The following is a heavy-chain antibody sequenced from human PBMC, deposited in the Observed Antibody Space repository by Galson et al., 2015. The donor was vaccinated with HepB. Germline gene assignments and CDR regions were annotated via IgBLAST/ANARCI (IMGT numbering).Heavy chain of an antibody. CDR1: GFTFDDYA. CDR3: AKDLGSWVRGSPFDAFDI. Sequence: SLRLSCAASGFTFDDYAMHWVRQAPGKGLEWVSGISWNSGSIGYADSVKGRFTISRDNAKNSLYLQMNSLRAEDTALYYCAKDLGSWVRGSPFDAFDIWGQGTMVTVSS. J-gene: IGHJ3*02. V-gene: IGHV3-9*01. CDR2: ISWNSGSI. D-gene: IGHD3-10*01.